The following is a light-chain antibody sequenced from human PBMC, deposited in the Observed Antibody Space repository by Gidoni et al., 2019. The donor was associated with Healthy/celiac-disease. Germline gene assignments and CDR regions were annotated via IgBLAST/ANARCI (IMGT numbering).Light chain of an antibody. CDR3: QQRSNWPPALT. Sequence: ELVFTQSPATLSVSLGERANLSCRAIQSVISYLALYQQKPGQAPRLLIYDASNRATGIPARFSGSGSGTDFTLTISSLEPEDFAVYYCQQRSNWPPALTFGGGTKVEIK. CDR2: DAS. V-gene: IGKV3-11*01. J-gene: IGKJ4*01. CDR1: QSVISY.